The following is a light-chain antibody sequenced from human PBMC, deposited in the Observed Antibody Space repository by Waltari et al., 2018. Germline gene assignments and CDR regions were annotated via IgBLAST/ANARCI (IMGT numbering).Light chain of an antibody. CDR1: SSDVGGYNY. CDR3: YSDAGSYTV. V-gene: IGLV2-11*01. CDR2: DVS. J-gene: IGLJ2*01. Sequence: QSALTQPRSVSGSPGQSVTISCTGTSSDVGGYNYVSWYQQHPGKAPKRMIYDVSKRTSGVPDRFSGSKCGKPAALTISGLQAENEADCYCYSDAGSYTVFGGCTKLSVL.